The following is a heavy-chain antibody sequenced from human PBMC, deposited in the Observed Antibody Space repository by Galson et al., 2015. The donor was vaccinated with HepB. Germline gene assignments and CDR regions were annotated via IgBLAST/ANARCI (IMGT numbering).Heavy chain of an antibody. CDR3: AKAKKAYCSGGSCHSFDY. J-gene: IGHJ4*02. D-gene: IGHD2-15*01. V-gene: IGHV3-23*01. Sequence: SLRLSCAASGFTFSNYVMNWVRQAPGQGLEWVSGISGSGVSTFYADSVKGRFTISRDSFENTLYLQMNSLRVEDTAIYYCAKAKKAYCSGGSCHSFDYWGQGTLVTVSS. CDR2: ISGSGVST. CDR1: GFTFSNYV.